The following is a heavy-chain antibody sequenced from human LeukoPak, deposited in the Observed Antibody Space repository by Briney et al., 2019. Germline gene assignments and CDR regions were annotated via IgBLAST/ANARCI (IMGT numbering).Heavy chain of an antibody. J-gene: IGHJ6*02. CDR1: GFTVSSNY. Sequence: GGSLRLSCAASGFTVSSNYMSWVRQPPGKGLEWVSVIYSGGSKYYEDSVKGRFTISRDNSKNTLYLQMNSLRAEETAVYYCARSTVTTVYGMDVWGQGTTVTVSS. V-gene: IGHV3-66*01. CDR3: ARSTVTTVYGMDV. D-gene: IGHD4-17*01. CDR2: IYSGGSK.